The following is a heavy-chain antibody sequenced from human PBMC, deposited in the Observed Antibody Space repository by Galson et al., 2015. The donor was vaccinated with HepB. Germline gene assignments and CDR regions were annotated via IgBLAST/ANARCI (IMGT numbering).Heavy chain of an antibody. J-gene: IGHJ4*02. CDR1: GFIFSSYG. V-gene: IGHV3-33*01. D-gene: IGHD6-19*01. Sequence: SLRLSCAASGFIFSSYGMHWVRQAPGKGLEWVAVMWYDENNKYYADSVKGRFTIFRDSSKNTLLLQMNSLRVEDTALYYCARSYTSGWYSDWGQGTLVTVSS. CDR3: ARSYTSGWYSD. CDR2: MWYDENNK.